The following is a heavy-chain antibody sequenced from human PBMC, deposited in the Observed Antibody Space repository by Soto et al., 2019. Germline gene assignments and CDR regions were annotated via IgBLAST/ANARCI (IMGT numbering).Heavy chain of an antibody. CDR1: GGSFSNFG. D-gene: IGHD5-12*01. CDR3: AREGSGYNF. Sequence: GASVKVSCKASGGSFSNFGISWVRQAPGQGLEWMGGIVPVFGRPNYAQRFRGRLTITADESTSTGYMEVISLRSDDTAVYYCAREGSGYNFWGQGTQVTVSS. CDR2: IVPVFGRP. V-gene: IGHV1-69*13. J-gene: IGHJ4*02.